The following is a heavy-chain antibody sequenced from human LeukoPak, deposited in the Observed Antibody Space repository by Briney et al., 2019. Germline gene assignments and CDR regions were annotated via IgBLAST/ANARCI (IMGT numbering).Heavy chain of an antibody. J-gene: IGHJ4*02. D-gene: IGHD1-26*01. CDR3: VRDKVSGSSYGSVLDY. Sequence: PGGSLRLSCAASGFTFSNYWMSWVRQAPGKGLEWLAIIRQDGGERYYVDSVKGRFTISRDNAKNSLYLQMNSLRADDTAVYYCVRDKVSGSSYGSVLDYWGQKTLVTVSS. CDR1: GFTFSNYW. V-gene: IGHV3-7*01. CDR2: IRQDGGER.